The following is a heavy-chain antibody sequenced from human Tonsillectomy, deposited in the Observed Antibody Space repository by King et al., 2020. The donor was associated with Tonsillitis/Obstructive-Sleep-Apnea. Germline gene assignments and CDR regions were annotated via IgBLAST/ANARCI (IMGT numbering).Heavy chain of an antibody. CDR3: ARDISSGWSRNDAFDI. CDR1: GYTFTSYA. J-gene: IGHJ3*02. V-gene: IGHV7-4-1*02. D-gene: IGHD6-19*01. CDR2: INTNTGRP. Sequence: VQLVQSGSELKKPGASVKVSCKASGYTFTSYAMNWVRQAPGQGLEWMGWINTNTGRPTYAQGFTGRFVFSLDTSVSTAYLQISSLKAEVTAVYYCARDISSGWSRNDAFDIWGQGTMVTVSS.